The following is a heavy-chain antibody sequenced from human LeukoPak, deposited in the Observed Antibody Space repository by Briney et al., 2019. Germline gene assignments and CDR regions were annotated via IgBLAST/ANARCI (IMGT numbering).Heavy chain of an antibody. CDR2: INAGNGNT. Sequence: SVKVSCKASGYTFTTYAMHWVRQAPGQRLEWMGWINAGNGNTKYSQKFQGRVTITRDTSASTAYMELSSLRSEDTAVYYCARFGLNYGGNPGDYWGQGTLVTVSS. D-gene: IGHD4-23*01. J-gene: IGHJ4*02. V-gene: IGHV1-3*01. CDR3: ARFGLNYGGNPGDY. CDR1: GYTFTTYA.